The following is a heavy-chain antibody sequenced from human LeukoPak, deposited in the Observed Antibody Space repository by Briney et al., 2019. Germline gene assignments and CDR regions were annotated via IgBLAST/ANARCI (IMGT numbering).Heavy chain of an antibody. Sequence: ATVKVSCKASGYTFADYYMHWVRQAPGQGLEWMGWINPNSGGTNYAQKFQGRVTMTRDTSISTAYMELSRLRSDDTAVFYCAREEVIAAAGPTLDYWGQGALVTVSS. CDR3: AREEVIAAAGPTLDY. J-gene: IGHJ4*02. CDR1: GYTFADYY. D-gene: IGHD6-13*01. V-gene: IGHV1-2*02. CDR2: INPNSGGT.